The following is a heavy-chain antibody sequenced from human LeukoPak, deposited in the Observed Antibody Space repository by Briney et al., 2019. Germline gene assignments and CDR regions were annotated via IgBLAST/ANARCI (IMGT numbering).Heavy chain of an antibody. CDR2: ISSSSSYV. J-gene: IGHJ4*02. D-gene: IGHD5-24*01. Sequence: PGGSLRLSCAASGFTFSSYSMNWVRQAPGKGLEWVSSISSSSSYVYYADSVKGRFTISRDNSKNTLYLQMNSLRAEDTAVYYCAKARCFDYWGQGTLVTVSS. CDR3: AKARCFDY. CDR1: GFTFSSYS. V-gene: IGHV3-21*04.